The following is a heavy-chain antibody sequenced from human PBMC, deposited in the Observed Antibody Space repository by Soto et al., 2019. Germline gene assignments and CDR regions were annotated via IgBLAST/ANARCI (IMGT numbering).Heavy chain of an antibody. V-gene: IGHV4-39*01. CDR2: IYYSGST. Sequence: QLQLQESGPGLVKPSETLSLTCTVSGGSISSSSYYWGWIRQPPGKGLEWIGGIYYSGSTYYNPAPKSRVTISVDTSKNQFSLKLSSVTAADTAVYYCARRGSSSWYGYWGQGTLVTVSS. D-gene: IGHD6-13*01. CDR1: GGSISSSSYY. CDR3: ARRGSSSWYGY. J-gene: IGHJ4*02.